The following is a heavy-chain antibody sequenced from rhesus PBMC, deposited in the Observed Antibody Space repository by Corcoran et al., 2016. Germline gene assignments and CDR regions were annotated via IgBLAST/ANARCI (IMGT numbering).Heavy chain of an antibody. V-gene: IGHV4S14*01. J-gene: IGHJ3*01. CDR3: AASGSIEYAFDF. D-gene: IGHD3-16*01. CDR2: IYGSGGSN. CDR1: GGSTSGYYY. Sequence: QVQLQESGPGLVKPSETLSLTCAVSGGSTSGYYYWSWIRPPPGKGLEWIVSIYGSGGSNYLNPSLKGPVTLSVDPSKNQFSLELISVAAADTTVYSGAASGSIEYAFDFWGPGLRVTVSS.